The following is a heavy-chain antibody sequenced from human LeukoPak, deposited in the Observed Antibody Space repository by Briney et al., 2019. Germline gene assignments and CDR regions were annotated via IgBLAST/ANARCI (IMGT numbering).Heavy chain of an antibody. Sequence: SETLSLTCTVSGGSISSGSYYWSWIRQPAGKGLEWIGRIYTSGSTNYNPSLKSRVTISVDTSKNQFSLKLSSVTAADTAVYYCARDGGCFDPWGQGTLVTVSS. V-gene: IGHV4-61*02. CDR2: IYTSGST. J-gene: IGHJ5*02. D-gene: IGHD3-16*01. CDR3: ARDGGCFDP. CDR1: GGSISSGSYY.